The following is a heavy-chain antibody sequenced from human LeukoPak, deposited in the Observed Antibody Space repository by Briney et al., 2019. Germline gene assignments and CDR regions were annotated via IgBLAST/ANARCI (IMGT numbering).Heavy chain of an antibody. Sequence: SETLSLTCAVYGGSFSGYYWSWIRQPPGKGLEWIGEINHSGSTNYNPSLKNRVTISVDTSKNQFSLKLSSVTAADTAVYYCARATGAHRYYFDYWGQGTLVTVSS. D-gene: IGHD1-1*01. CDR1: GGSFSGYY. CDR3: ARATGAHRYYFDY. V-gene: IGHV4-34*01. CDR2: INHSGST. J-gene: IGHJ4*02.